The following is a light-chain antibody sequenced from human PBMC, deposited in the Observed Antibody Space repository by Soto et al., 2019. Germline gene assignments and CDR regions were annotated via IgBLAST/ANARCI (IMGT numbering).Light chain of an antibody. V-gene: IGLV2-23*01. CDR1: SSDVGSYNL. J-gene: IGLJ1*01. CDR2: EGS. Sequence: QSVLTQPASVSGSPGQSITISCTGTSSDVGSYNLVSWYQQHPGKAPKLMFYEGSKRPSGVSNRFSGSKSGNTASLTISGLQAEDEADYYCCSYAGSSIPFGTGTKLTVL. CDR3: CSYAGSSIP.